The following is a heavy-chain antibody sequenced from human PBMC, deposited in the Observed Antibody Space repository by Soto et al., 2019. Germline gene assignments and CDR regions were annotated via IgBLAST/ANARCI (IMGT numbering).Heavy chain of an antibody. D-gene: IGHD3-22*01. CDR3: ARQAKLYYYDSSGYYYYYYGMDV. CDR2: ISSSGSTI. CDR1: GFTFSSYE. Sequence: GGSLRLSCAASGFTFSSYEMNWVRQAPGKGLEWVSYISSSGSTIYYADSVQGRFTISRDNAKNSLYLQMNSLRAEDTAVYYCARQAKLYYYDSSGYYYYYYGMDVWGQGTTVTVSS. J-gene: IGHJ6*02. V-gene: IGHV3-48*03.